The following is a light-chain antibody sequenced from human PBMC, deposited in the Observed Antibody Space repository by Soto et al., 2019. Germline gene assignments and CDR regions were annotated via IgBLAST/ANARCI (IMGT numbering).Light chain of an antibody. V-gene: IGKV1-12*01. CDR3: QQTNSFPLT. CDR1: QDIRKD. J-gene: IGKJ4*01. Sequence: IQMTQSPSSLSASVGDRVTITCRASQDIRKDLAWYQQKPGKAPKLLIYSASSLQSGVPSRFSGSGSGTYFTLTISSLQPEDFATYYCQQTNSFPLTFGGGTKVDIK. CDR2: SAS.